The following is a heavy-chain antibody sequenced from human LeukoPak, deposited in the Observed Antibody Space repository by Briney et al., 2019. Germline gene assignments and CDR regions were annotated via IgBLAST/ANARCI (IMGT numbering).Heavy chain of an antibody. D-gene: IGHD5-12*01. CDR2: IFYSGST. CDR3: ARGRGYDPVVFYFDY. Sequence: SETLSLTCTVSGGSISTSNYYWGWIRQPPGKGLEWIGNIFYSGSTYYSPSLRSRVTITLDTSKNQFSLNLTSVTAADTALYYCARGRGYDPVVFYFDYWGQGNLVTVSS. V-gene: IGHV4-39*07. J-gene: IGHJ4*02. CDR1: GGSISTSNYY.